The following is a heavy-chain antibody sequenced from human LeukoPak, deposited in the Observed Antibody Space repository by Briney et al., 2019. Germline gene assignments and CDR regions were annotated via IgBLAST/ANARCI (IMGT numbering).Heavy chain of an antibody. V-gene: IGHV3-7*01. CDR1: GFTFSSYW. CDR2: IRQDGSEK. Sequence: GGSLRLSCAASGFTFSSYWMSWVRQAPGKGLEWVANIRQDGSEKYYVDSVKGRFTISRDNSKNTLYLQMDSLRAEDTAVYYCARGGSDYDILTGLDYWGQGTLVTASS. CDR3: ARGGSDYDILTGLDY. D-gene: IGHD3-9*01. J-gene: IGHJ4*02.